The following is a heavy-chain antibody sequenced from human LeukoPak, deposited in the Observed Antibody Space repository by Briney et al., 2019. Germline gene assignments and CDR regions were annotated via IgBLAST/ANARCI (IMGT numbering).Heavy chain of an antibody. Sequence: SETLSLTCTVSGGSISSSSYYWGWIRQPPGKGLEWIGSIYYSGSTYYNPSLKSRVTISVDTSKNQFSLKLSSVTAADTAVYYCARHRRGYSYGRHFDLWGRGTLVTVSS. V-gene: IGHV4-39*01. CDR2: IYYSGST. CDR3: ARHRRGYSYGRHFDL. J-gene: IGHJ2*01. D-gene: IGHD5-18*01. CDR1: GGSISSSSYY.